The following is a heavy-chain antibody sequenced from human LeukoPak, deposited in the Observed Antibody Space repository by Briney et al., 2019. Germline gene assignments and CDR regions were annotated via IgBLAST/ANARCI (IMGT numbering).Heavy chain of an antibody. CDR3: ARGDCSSTSCYGGDNWFDP. J-gene: IGHJ5*02. D-gene: IGHD2-2*01. CDR2: IYYSGST. V-gene: IGHV4-39*01. Sequence: PSETLSLTCTVSGGSLSSGDYYWGWIRQPPGKGLEWIGSIYYSGSTYYNPSLKSRVTISVDTSKNQFSLKLSSVTAADTAVYYCARGDCSSTSCYGGDNWFDPWGQGTLVTVSS. CDR1: GGSLSSGDYY.